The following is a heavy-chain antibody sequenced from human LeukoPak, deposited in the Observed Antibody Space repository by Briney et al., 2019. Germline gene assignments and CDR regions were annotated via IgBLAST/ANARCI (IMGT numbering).Heavy chain of an antibody. D-gene: IGHD5-24*01. V-gene: IGHV3-30-3*01. Sequence: GGALRLSCAPSLVTFSSYTMHWGRQAPGKGLGWVAVISYGGSNKYYAASVKGRFTISRDNSKNTLYLQMNSLRAEDTAVYYCARARDVAASDDWGQGTLVTVSS. CDR3: ARARDVAASDD. CDR1: LVTFSSYT. J-gene: IGHJ4*02. CDR2: ISYGGSNK.